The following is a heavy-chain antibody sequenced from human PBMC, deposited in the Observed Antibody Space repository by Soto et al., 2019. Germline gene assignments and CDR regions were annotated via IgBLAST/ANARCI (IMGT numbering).Heavy chain of an antibody. CDR3: AWDRRGRADGFIYYYGMEV. CDR1: GESVGRGTNY. D-gene: IGHD6-13*01. J-gene: IGHJ6*02. CDR2: IFDAATA. Sequence: QVQLQESGPGLMKPSGTLCGVSGESVGRGTNYWSWVRQAPGRGLEWIGYIFDAATAIYNPSFESRVSISLDAAKNQVSLKLTSVTAADTAIYYCAWDRRGRADGFIYYYGMEVWGQGTSVTVSS. V-gene: IGHV4-61*01.